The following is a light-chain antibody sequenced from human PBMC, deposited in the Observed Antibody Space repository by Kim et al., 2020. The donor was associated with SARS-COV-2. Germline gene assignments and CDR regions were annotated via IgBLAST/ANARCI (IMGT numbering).Light chain of an antibody. V-gene: IGKV1-39*01. CDR1: QSISIY. CDR2: AAS. CDR3: QQSYSTLWT. J-gene: IGKJ1*01. Sequence: ESVGDRVTITCRASQSISIYLNWYQQKPGKAPKLLIYAASSLQSGVPSSFSGSGSGTDFTLTISSLQPEDFATYYCQQSYSTLWTFGPGTKVDIK.